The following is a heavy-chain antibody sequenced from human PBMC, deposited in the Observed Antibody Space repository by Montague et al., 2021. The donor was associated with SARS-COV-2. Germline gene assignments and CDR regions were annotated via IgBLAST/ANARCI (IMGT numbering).Heavy chain of an antibody. D-gene: IGHD1-14*01. Sequence: FLRLSCAASGFTFSGCGMYWVRRAPGKGLEWLSSISGVSTGTYYADSVKGRFTISRDNSRDTLYLQMSSLRAEDTAIYYCAKSLLGVGTTGMDFWGQGTLVTVSS. CDR3: AKSLLGVGTTGMDF. V-gene: IGHV3-23*01. CDR2: ISGVSTGT. J-gene: IGHJ4*02. CDR1: GFTFSGCG.